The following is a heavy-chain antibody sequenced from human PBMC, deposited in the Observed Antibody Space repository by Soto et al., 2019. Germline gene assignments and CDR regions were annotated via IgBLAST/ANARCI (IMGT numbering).Heavy chain of an antibody. V-gene: IGHV3-72*01. J-gene: IGHJ2*01. D-gene: IGHD5-12*01. Sequence: EVQLVESGGGLVQPGGSLRLSGAASGFTFSDHYMDWVRQAPGKGLEWVGRTRNKANSYTTEYAASVKGRFTISRDDSKNSLYLQMDSLKTEDTAVYYCARDQGGYEFDLWGRGTLVTVSS. CDR1: GFTFSDHY. CDR3: ARDQGGYEFDL. CDR2: TRNKANSYTT.